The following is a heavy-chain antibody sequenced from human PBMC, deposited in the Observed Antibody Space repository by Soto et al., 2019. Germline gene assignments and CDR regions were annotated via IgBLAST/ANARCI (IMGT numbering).Heavy chain of an antibody. CDR1: GGSFNGYY. CDR2: INHSGST. Sequence: KPSETLSLTCAVYGGSFNGYYWSWIRRPPGKGLEWIGEINHSGSTNYNPSLKSRVTISVDTSKNQFSLKLSSVTAADTAVYYCARGRTTVTTLFDYWGQGTLVTVSS. V-gene: IGHV4-34*01. CDR3: ARGRTTVTTLFDY. D-gene: IGHD4-17*01. J-gene: IGHJ4*02.